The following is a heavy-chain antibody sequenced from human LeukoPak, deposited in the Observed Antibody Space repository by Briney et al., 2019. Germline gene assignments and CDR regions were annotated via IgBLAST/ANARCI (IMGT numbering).Heavy chain of an antibody. CDR2: IKEDESEK. J-gene: IGHJ4*02. CDR3: VRSDDFWSGYYGY. D-gene: IGHD3-3*01. V-gene: IGHV3-7*03. Sequence: GGSLRLSCGGSGFTFSDYWMTGVRQAPGKGLEGVANIKEDESEKNYADSEKGRFTISRDNAKNSLYLQMNSLRPEDTAVYYCVRSDDFWSGYYGYWGQGTLVTVSS. CDR1: GFTFSDYW.